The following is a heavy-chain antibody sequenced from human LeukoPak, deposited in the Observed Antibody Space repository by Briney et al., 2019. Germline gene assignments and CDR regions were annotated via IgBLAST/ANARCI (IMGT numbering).Heavy chain of an antibody. CDR2: IYYSGST. J-gene: IGHJ6*02. D-gene: IGHD1-14*01. Sequence: SETLSLTCTASGGSISSYYWSWIRQPPGKGLEWIGYIYYSGSTNYNPSLKSRVTISVDTSKNQFSLKLSSVTAADTAVYYCARGPPPITLYYCYGMDVWGQGTTVTVSS. V-gene: IGHV4-59*01. CDR1: GGSISSYY. CDR3: ARGPPPITLYYCYGMDV.